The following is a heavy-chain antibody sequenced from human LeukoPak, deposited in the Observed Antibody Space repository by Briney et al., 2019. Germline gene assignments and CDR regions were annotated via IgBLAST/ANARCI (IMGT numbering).Heavy chain of an antibody. V-gene: IGHV6-1*01. J-gene: IGHJ5*02. D-gene: IGHD2-2*01. Sequence: SQTLSLTCAISGDSVSSNSVTWNWISQSPSRGLEWLGRTYYRSTWYNDYAVSVRGRITVNPDTSKNQFSLHLNSVTPEDTAVYYCARRLTQYDCFDPWGQGILVTVSS. CDR2: TYYRSTWYN. CDR3: ARRLTQYDCFDP. CDR1: GDSVSSNSVT.